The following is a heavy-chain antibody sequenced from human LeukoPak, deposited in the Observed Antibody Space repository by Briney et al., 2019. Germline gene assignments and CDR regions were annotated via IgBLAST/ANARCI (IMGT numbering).Heavy chain of an antibody. D-gene: IGHD5-12*01. J-gene: IGHJ4*02. V-gene: IGHV3-66*01. CDR3: ARGPSGYHNA. CDR1: EFSVGSNY. CDR2: IYSGGST. Sequence: GGSLRLPCAASEFSVGSNYMTWVRQAPGKGLEWVSLIYSGGSTYYADSVKGRFTISRDNSKNTLYLQMNSLRAEDTAVYDGARGPSGYHNAGGQGTLVTASS.